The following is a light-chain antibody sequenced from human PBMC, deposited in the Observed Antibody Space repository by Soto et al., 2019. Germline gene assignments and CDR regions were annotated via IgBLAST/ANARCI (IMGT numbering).Light chain of an antibody. V-gene: IGKV1-27*01. J-gene: IGKJ3*01. CDR2: AAS. Sequence: DIQMTQSPSSLSAFVGDSVTFTCRASQGISNYLAWYHQKPGKVPKLLVYAASTLQSGVPSRFSGSGSGTEFTLTIRSLQPEDVGTYYCQRYHSPPFTFGAGTKLEIK. CDR1: QGISNY. CDR3: QRYHSPPFT.